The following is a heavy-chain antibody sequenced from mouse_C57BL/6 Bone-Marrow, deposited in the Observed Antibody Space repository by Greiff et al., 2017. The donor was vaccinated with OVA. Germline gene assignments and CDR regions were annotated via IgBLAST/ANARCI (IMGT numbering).Heavy chain of an antibody. CDR1: GFTFSNYW. J-gene: IGHJ4*01. V-gene: IGHV6-3*01. CDR3: ALDYYAMDY. Sequence: EVKLMESGGGLVQPGGSMKLSCVASGFTFSNYWMNWVRQSPEKGLEWVAQIRLKSDNYATHYAESVKGRFTISRDDSKSSVDLQMNNLRAEDTGIYYCALDYYAMDYWGQGTSVTVSS. CDR2: IRLKSDNYAT.